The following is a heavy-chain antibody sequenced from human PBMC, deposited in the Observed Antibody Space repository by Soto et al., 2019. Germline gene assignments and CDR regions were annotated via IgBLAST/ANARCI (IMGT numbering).Heavy chain of an antibody. CDR2: IMPIFGTP. V-gene: IGHV1-69*13. D-gene: IGHD3-10*01. CDR1: GGTFDSYV. CDR3: ARVHSSGIFYFVDP. J-gene: IGHJ5*02. Sequence: GASVKVSCKASGGTFDSYVISWLRQAPGQGLEWMGGIMPIFGTPNYAQKFRGRVTISADESTSTAYLELSSLTSDDTAVYYCARVHSSGIFYFVDPWGQGTLVTVPQ.